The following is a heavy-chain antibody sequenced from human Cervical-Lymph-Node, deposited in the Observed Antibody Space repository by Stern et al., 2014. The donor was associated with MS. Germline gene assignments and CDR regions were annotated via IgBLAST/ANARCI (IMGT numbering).Heavy chain of an antibody. J-gene: IGHJ1*01. Sequence: QVQLQESGPGLVRPSQTLSLTCTVSGDSITSGTFYWRWIRQPDGKELERIGLIHSGGSTKYTPPLKGRFPLSVDTSRDQFSLKLPSVTAADTAVYYCAREQIPLRGGYLHPWGQGTLVIVSS. V-gene: IGHV4-61*02. CDR2: IHSGGST. D-gene: IGHD1-14*01. CDR3: AREQIPLRGGYLHP. CDR1: GDSITSGTFY.